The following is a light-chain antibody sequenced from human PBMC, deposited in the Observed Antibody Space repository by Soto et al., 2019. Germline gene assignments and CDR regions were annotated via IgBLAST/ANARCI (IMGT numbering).Light chain of an antibody. V-gene: IGKV1-39*01. Sequence: DIQLTQSPSSLSASVGYRVSITCRASQTIDVYLNWYLQKPGRAPQLLISAASKLQGGVPSRFSASGSGTDFTLIISSLQPDDSGTYFCQQSYMTPRTFGQGTKVDIK. CDR1: QTIDVY. CDR2: AAS. CDR3: QQSYMTPRT. J-gene: IGKJ1*01.